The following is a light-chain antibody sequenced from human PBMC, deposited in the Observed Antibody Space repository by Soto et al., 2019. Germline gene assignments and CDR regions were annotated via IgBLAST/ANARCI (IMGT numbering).Light chain of an antibody. Sequence: DIQMTQSPSTLSAFVVDRVTITFRASQSISTWLAWYQQKPGKVPKLLIFKASSLQSGVPSRFSGSGSGTDFTLTISSLQPDDFATYYCQQYNPSSRTFGQGTKVDIK. CDR2: KAS. CDR3: QQYNPSSRT. J-gene: IGKJ1*01. CDR1: QSISTW. V-gene: IGKV1-5*03.